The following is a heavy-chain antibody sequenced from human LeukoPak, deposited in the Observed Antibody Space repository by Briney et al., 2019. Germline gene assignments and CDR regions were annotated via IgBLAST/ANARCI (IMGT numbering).Heavy chain of an antibody. CDR2: INWNAGST. Sequence: GGSLRLSCAASGFTFHDYAMYWVRQAPGKGLEWVSLINWNAGSTYYADSAKGRFTISRDNSKNSLYLEMNSLKAEDTPMYYCSKGGGGGYSYGYGQLDYWGQGTLVTVSS. CDR3: SKGGGGGYSYGYGQLDY. D-gene: IGHD5-18*01. V-gene: IGHV3-43D*04. J-gene: IGHJ4*02. CDR1: GFTFHDYA.